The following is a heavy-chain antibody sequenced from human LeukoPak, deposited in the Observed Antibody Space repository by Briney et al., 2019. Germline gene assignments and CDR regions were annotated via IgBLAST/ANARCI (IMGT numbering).Heavy chain of an antibody. V-gene: IGHV3-43D*03. CDR2: ISWDGDST. Sequence: PGGSLRLSCAASGFTFSSYWMHWVRQAPGKGLDWVSLISWDGDSTYYADSVKGRFTISRDNSKNSLYLQMNSLRAEDTALYYCAKDRGGSSWPLSDYWGQGTLVTVSS. CDR1: GFTFSSYW. J-gene: IGHJ4*02. CDR3: AKDRGGSSWPLSDY. D-gene: IGHD6-13*01.